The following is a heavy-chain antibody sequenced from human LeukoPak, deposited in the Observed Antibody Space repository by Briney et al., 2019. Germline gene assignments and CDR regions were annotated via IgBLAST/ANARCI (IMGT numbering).Heavy chain of an antibody. CDR3: ASPSRGQAFYN. J-gene: IGHJ3*02. D-gene: IGHD6-19*01. V-gene: IGHV3-53*01. CDR2: IYTGGNT. Sequence: PGGSLRLSCAASGFIVSSNYMNWVRQAPGKGLEWVSVIYTGGNTYYADSVKGRFTISRDNSKNTLYLQMHSLRAEDTAVYYCASPSRGQAFYNWGQGTMVTVSS. CDR1: GFIVSSNY.